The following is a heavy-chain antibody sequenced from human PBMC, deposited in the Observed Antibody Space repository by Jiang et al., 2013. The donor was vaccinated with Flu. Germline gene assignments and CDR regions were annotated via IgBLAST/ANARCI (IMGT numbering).Heavy chain of an antibody. CDR3: AREDRATILAAYYYNGMDV. Sequence: SQTLSLTCAISGDSVSSNSAAWHWIRQSPSRGLEWLGRTYYKSKWYNDYAVSVKSRITINPDTSKNQFSLQLNSVTPEDTAVYYCAREDRATILAAYYYNGMDVWGQGTTVTVSS. CDR2: TYYKSKWYN. CDR1: GDSVSSNSAA. D-gene: IGHD5-12*01. J-gene: IGHJ6*02. V-gene: IGHV6-1*01.